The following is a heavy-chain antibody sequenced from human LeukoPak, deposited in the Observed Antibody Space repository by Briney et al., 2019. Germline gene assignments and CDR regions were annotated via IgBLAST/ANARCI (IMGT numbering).Heavy chain of an antibody. V-gene: IGHV3-23*01. D-gene: IGHD1-1*01. CDR2: ISGSGGNT. CDR3: AKLFGTGTTPTDY. CDR1: GFTFSNYA. J-gene: IGHJ4*02. Sequence: PGGSLRLSCAASGFTFSNYAMSWARQAPGMGLEWVLVISGSGGNTDCADSVKGRFTITRDNSKNTLSLQMNSLRAEDTAVYYCAKLFGTGTTPTDYWGQGTLVTVSS.